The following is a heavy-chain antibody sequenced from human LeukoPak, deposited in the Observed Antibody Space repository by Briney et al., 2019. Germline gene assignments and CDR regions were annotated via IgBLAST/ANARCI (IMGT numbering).Heavy chain of an antibody. CDR2: IYYSGST. CDR1: GGSISSGDYY. J-gene: IGHJ6*03. V-gene: IGHV4-30-4*08. Sequence: SQTLSLTCTVSGGSISSGDYYWSWIRQPPGKGLEWIGYIYYSGSTYYNPSLKSRVTISVDTSKNQFSLKLSSVTAADTAVYYCARDRPSYGDHEGYYYYMDVWGKGTTVTVSS. CDR3: ARDRPSYGDHEGYYYYMDV. D-gene: IGHD4-17*01.